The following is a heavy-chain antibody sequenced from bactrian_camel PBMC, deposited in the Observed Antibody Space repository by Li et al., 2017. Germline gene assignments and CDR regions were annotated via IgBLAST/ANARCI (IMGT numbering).Heavy chain of an antibody. D-gene: IGHD2*01. V-gene: IGHV3S55*01. CDR2: LTSYGTT. CDR3: AVGYSGSCTASRIADYSY. J-gene: IGHJ4*01. Sequence: LVESGGGSVQPGGSLRLSCIGSGFSFDDSDMGWYRQGPGGECKLVSSLTSYGTTYYTDSVKGRFTISRDNAKNTLYLQMTSLKPEDTAMYYCAVGYSGSCTASRIADYSYWGQGTQVTVS. CDR1: GFSFDDSD.